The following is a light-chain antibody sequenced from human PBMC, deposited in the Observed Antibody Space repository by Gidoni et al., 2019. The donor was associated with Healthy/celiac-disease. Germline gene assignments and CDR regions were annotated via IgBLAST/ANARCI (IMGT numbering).Light chain of an antibody. CDR2: DAS. CDR1: QSVSSY. J-gene: IGKJ3*01. Sequence: EIVLTQSPATLSLSPGERATLSCRASQSVSSYLAWYQQKPGQAPRLLIYDASNRATGIPARFSGSGSGTDFTRTISSLEPEDFAVYYCQQRSNWPRTFGPETKVDIK. CDR3: QQRSNWPRT. V-gene: IGKV3-11*01.